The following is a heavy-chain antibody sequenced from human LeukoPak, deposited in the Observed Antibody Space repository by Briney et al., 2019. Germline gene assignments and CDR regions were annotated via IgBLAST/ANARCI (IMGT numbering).Heavy chain of an antibody. CDR2: ISSSSSYI. J-gene: IGHJ6*03. Sequence: GGSLRLSCAASGFTFSSYSMNWVRQAPGKGLEWVSYISSSSSYIYYADSVKGRFTISRHNAKNSLYLQMNSLRAEDTAVYYCARDQGPYYYYYMDVWGKGTTVTISS. V-gene: IGHV3-21*01. CDR3: ARDQGPYYYYYMDV. CDR1: GFTFSSYS.